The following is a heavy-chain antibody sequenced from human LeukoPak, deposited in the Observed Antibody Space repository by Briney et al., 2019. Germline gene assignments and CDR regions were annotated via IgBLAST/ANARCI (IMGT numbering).Heavy chain of an antibody. V-gene: IGHV1-18*01. J-gene: IGHJ3*02. CDR3: ARKRGVGVDTNAFDM. D-gene: IGHD3-3*01. CDR2: INAYNGNT. Sequence: GASVKVSCKASGYTFTSYGISWVRQAPGQGLEWMGWINAYNGNTNYAQKLQGRVTMTTDTSTSTAYMELRSLRSDDTAVYYCARKRGVGVDTNAFDMWGQGTMVTVSS. CDR1: GYTFTSYG.